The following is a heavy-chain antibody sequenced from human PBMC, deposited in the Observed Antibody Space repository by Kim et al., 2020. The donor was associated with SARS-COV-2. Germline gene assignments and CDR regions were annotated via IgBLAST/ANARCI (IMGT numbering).Heavy chain of an antibody. CDR2: INPGDSNI. Sequence: GESLKISCKGSGYSFTNYWIAWVRQMPGKGLEWMGIINPGDSNIKYSPSFQGHVTISADKSIVTAYLQWSSLKASDTAMYFCAGLLRVGPTKELDYWGQGTLVTVSS. V-gene: IGHV5-51*01. CDR3: AGLLRVGPTKELDY. J-gene: IGHJ4*02. D-gene: IGHD1-26*01. CDR1: GYSFTNYW.